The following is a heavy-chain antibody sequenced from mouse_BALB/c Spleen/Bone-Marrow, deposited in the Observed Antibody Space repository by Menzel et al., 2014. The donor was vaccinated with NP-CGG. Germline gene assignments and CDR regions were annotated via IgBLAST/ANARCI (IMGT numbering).Heavy chain of an antibody. J-gene: IGHJ4*01. Sequence: VQLQQSGPGLVAPSQSLSITCTVSGFSLTSYGVHWVRQPPGKGPEWLGVIWAGGSTNYNSALMSRLSISKDNSKSQVFLKMNSLQTGDTAMYYCARPTPRYFAMDYWGQGTSVTVSS. D-gene: IGHD6-1*01. V-gene: IGHV2-9*02. CDR3: ARPTPRYFAMDY. CDR2: IWAGGST. CDR1: GFSLTSYG.